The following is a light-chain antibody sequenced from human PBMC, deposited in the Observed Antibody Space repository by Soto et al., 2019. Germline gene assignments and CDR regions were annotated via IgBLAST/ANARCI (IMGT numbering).Light chain of an antibody. CDR2: GAS. CDR3: QQYGSSTFT. CDR1: QSVSSNY. Sequence: EIVLTQSPGTLSLSPGERATLSCRASQSVSSNYLAWYQQKPGQAPRLLIYGASSSATGIPDRFSGSGSATDFNLNISRLEPEDFAVYYFQQYGSSTFTFGPGTKVDIK. V-gene: IGKV3-20*01. J-gene: IGKJ3*01.